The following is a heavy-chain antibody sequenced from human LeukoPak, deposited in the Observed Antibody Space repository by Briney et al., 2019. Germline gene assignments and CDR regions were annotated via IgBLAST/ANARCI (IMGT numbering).Heavy chain of an antibody. D-gene: IGHD4-17*01. V-gene: IGHV4-4*02. CDR2: VHLDGRT. J-gene: IGHJ3*02. CDR3: ARDMTTVTTPHAFDI. CDR1: GXSVISTNW. Sequence: SGTLSLTCGVSGXSVISTNWWTWVRQPPGKGLEWIGEVHLDGRTNYNPSLESRLTISVDTSKNQFSLKLSSVTAADTAVYYCARDMTTVTTPHAFDIWGQGTMVTVSS.